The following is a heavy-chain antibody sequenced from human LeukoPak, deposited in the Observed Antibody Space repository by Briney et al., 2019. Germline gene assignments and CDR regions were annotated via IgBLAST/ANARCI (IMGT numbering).Heavy chain of an antibody. CDR2: IYYSGST. D-gene: IGHD2-2*01. V-gene: IGHV4-59*05. J-gene: IGHJ6*02. Sequence: SETLSLTCTVSGGSISSYYWSWIRQPPGKGLEWIGSIYYSGSTYYNPSLKSRVTISVDTSKNQFSLKLSSVTAADTAVYYCARHYRNVGYCSSTSCSYGMDVWGQGTTVTVSS. CDR1: GGSISSYY. CDR3: ARHYRNVGYCSSTSCSYGMDV.